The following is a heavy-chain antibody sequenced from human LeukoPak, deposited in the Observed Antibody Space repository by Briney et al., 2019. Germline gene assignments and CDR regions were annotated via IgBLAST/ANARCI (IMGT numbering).Heavy chain of an antibody. CDR3: ARHLWEDFLSLSFYDTFDM. V-gene: IGHV4-59*08. CDR1: GDSINNYY. D-gene: IGHD3-16*02. Sequence: KPSQTLSLTCTVSGDSINNYYWSWIRHSPGKGLEWIGHIYASGSTNYNPSLESRVTMSVDTSKNQFSLKLRSVTAADTAVYYCARHLWEDFLSLSFYDTFDMWGQGTKVTVSS. J-gene: IGHJ3*02. CDR2: IYASGST.